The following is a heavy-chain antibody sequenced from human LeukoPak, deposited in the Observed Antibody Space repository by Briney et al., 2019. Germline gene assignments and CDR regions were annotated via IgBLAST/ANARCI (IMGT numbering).Heavy chain of an antibody. D-gene: IGHD2-2*01. CDR1: GFTFSYYT. CDR2: ISSSSSYI. Sequence: GGSLRLSCAASGFTFSYYTMHWVRQAPGKGLEWVSSISSSSSYIYYADSVKGRFTISRDNAKNSLYLQMNSLRAEDTAVYYCAREQGGIVVVPAASFDYWGQGTLVTVSS. CDR3: AREQGGIVVVPAASFDY. V-gene: IGHV3-21*01. J-gene: IGHJ4*02.